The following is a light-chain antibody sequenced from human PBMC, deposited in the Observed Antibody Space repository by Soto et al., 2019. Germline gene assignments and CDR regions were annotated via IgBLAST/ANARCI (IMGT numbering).Light chain of an antibody. CDR1: QGISSY. Sequence: DIQMTQSPSSLSASVGDRIIITCRASQGISSYLAWYQQKPGKAPKLLIYDASSLESGVPSRFSGSGSGTEFTLTITSLQPEDFATYYCQQSHSIPWTFGQGTKV. CDR2: DAS. V-gene: IGKV1-39*01. CDR3: QQSHSIPWT. J-gene: IGKJ1*01.